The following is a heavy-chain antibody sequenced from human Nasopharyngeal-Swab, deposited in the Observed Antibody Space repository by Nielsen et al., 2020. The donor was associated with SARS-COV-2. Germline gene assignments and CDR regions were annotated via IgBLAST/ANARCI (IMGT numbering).Heavy chain of an antibody. CDR1: GYTFTSYY. CDR2: INPSGGST. J-gene: IGHJ4*02. CDR3: ARDGVLTIFGVWRAPGSEYYFDY. V-gene: IGHV1-46*01. Sequence: ASVKVSCTASGYTFTSYYMHWVRQAPGQGLEWMGIINPSGGSTSYAQKFQGRVTMTRDTSTSTVYMELSSLRSEDTAVYYCARDGVLTIFGVWRAPGSEYYFDYWGQGTLVTVSS. D-gene: IGHD3-3*01.